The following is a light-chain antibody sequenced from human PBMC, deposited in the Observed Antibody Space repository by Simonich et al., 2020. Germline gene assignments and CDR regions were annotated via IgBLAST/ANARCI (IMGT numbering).Light chain of an antibody. J-gene: IGKJ4*01. Sequence: DIKMTQSPSTLSASVGDRVTITCRASQSISSWLAWYQQKPGKAPKLLLYAASRLESGVPSRFSGSGSGTDYTLTISSLQPEDFATYYCQQYYSTPLTFGGGTKVEIK. CDR3: QQYYSTPLT. CDR2: AAS. CDR1: QSISSW. V-gene: IGKV1-NL1*01.